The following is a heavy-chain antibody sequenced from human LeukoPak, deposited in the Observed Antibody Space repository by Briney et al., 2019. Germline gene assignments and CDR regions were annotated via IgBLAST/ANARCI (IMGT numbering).Heavy chain of an antibody. D-gene: IGHD3-22*01. J-gene: IGHJ4*02. Sequence: PGGSLRLSCAASGFTSTSYEMTWVRQAPGKGLEWVSYISSSGTTIYYADSVKGRFTISRDNAKNSLYLQMNSLRAEDTAVYYCARDNYDSSTPYYFDYWGQGTLVTVSS. V-gene: IGHV3-48*03. CDR2: ISSSGTTI. CDR3: ARDNYDSSTPYYFDY. CDR1: GFTSTSYE.